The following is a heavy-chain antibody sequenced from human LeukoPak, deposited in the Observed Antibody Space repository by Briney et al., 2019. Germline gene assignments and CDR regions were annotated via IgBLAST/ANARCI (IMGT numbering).Heavy chain of an antibody. D-gene: IGHD3-22*01. CDR1: GGSISSYY. CDR3: ATGGDSSGPSSYFDY. V-gene: IGHV4-59*01. J-gene: IGHJ4*02. Sequence: TSETLSLTCTVSGGSISSYYWSWIRQPPGKGLEWIGYIYYSGSTNYNPSLKSRVTISVDTSKNQFSLKLSSVTAADTAVYYCATGGDSSGPSSYFDYWGQGTLVTVSS. CDR2: IYYSGST.